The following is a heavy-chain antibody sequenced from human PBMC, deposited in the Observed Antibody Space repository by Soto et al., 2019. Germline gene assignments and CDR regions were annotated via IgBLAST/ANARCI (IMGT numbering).Heavy chain of an antibody. CDR1: GFTFSNFG. J-gene: IGHJ4*02. CDR2: ISADGSDK. Sequence: QVQLVESGGGVVQPGRSLRLSCAASGFTFSNFGMHWGRQAPGKGLEWVAAISADGSDKYFSDSVKGRFTISRDNSKNTLSLQMNSLRVEDTAGYYCTKGSEVARQERGYWGQGTLVTVSS. D-gene: IGHD3-3*01. V-gene: IGHV3-30*18. CDR3: TKGSEVARQERGY.